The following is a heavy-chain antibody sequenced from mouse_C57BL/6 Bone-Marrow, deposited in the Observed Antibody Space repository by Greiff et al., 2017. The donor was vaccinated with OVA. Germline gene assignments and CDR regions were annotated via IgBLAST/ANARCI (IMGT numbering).Heavy chain of an antibody. CDR1: GYTFTSYW. Sequence: QVQLQQPGAELVMPGASVKLSCKASGYTFTSYWMHWVKQRPGQGLEWIGEIDPSDSYTNYNQKVKGKSTLTVDKSSSTAYMQLSSLTSEDSAVYYCARHYYWYFDVWGTGTTVTVSS. CDR2: IDPSDSYT. CDR3: ARHYYWYFDV. J-gene: IGHJ1*03. V-gene: IGHV1-69*01. D-gene: IGHD1-2*01.